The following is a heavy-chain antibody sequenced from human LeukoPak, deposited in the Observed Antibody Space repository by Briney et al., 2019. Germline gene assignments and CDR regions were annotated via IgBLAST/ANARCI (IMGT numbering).Heavy chain of an antibody. D-gene: IGHD2-2*02. CDR3: ARDWRYCSSTSCYRGGWFDP. J-gene: IGHJ5*02. CDR2: IYHSGST. CDR1: GGSISSGGYY. Sequence: SETLSLTCTVSGGSISSGGYYWSWIRQPPGKGLEWIGYIYHSGSTYYNPSLKSRVTISVDRSKNQFSLKLSSVTAADTAVYYCARDWRYCSSTSCYRGGWFDPWGQGTLVTVSS. V-gene: IGHV4-30-2*01.